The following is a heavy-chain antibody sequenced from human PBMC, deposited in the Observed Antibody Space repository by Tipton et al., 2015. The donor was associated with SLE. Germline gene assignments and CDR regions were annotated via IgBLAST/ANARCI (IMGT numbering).Heavy chain of an antibody. Sequence: SLRLSCAASGFTFSSYAMSWVRQAPGKGLEWVSVIYSGGSTYYADSVKGRFTISRDSSKNTLYLQMNSLRAEDTAVYYCASSGSEGYWGQGTLVTVSS. J-gene: IGHJ4*02. CDR1: GFTFSSYA. CDR3: ASSGSEGY. CDR2: IYSGGST. V-gene: IGHV3-23*03. D-gene: IGHD1-26*01.